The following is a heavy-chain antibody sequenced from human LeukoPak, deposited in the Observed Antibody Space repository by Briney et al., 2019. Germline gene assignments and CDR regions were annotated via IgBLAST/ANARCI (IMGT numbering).Heavy chain of an antibody. V-gene: IGHV4-34*01. CDR2: INHSGST. J-gene: IGHJ5*01. Sequence: SETLSLTCAVYGGSFSGYYWSWIRQPPGKGLEWIGEINHSGSTNYNPSLKSRVTISVDTSKNQFPLKLSSVTAADTAVYYCARGPGDYVWGSYRRNWFDSWGQGTLVTVSS. CDR3: ARGPGDYVWGSYRRNWFDS. D-gene: IGHD3-16*02. CDR1: GGSFSGYY.